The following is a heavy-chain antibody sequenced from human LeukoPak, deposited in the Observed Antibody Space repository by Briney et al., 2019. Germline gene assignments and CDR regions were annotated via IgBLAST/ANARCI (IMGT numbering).Heavy chain of an antibody. CDR3: AKGDERSKNNFDY. V-gene: IGHV3-9*01. J-gene: IGHJ4*02. CDR1: GFTFDDYA. CDR2: ISWNSGSI. Sequence: GRSLRLSCAASGFTFDDYAMHWVRQAPGKGLEWASGISWNSGSIGYADSVKGRFTISRDNAKNSLYLQMNSLRAEDTALYYCAKGDERSKNNFDYWGQGTLVTVSS. D-gene: IGHD1-1*01.